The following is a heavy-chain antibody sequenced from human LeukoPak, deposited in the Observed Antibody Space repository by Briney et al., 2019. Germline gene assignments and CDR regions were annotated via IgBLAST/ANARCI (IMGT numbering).Heavy chain of an antibody. J-gene: IGHJ3*02. V-gene: IGHV3-23*01. CDR3: VLYGDYESPDGFDI. Sequence: GGSLRLSCAASGFSFSSYGMNWVRQAPGKGLEWVSVISGSGGSTYYADSVKGRFTISRDNSKNTLYLQMNSLRAEDTAVYYCVLYGDYESPDGFDIWGQGTMVTVSS. CDR1: GFSFSSYG. CDR2: ISGSGGST. D-gene: IGHD4-17*01.